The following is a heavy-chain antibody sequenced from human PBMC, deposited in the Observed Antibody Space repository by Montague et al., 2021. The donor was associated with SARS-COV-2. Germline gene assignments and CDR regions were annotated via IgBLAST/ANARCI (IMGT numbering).Heavy chain of an antibody. CDR1: GGSIANSHKY. J-gene: IGHJ4*02. CDR2: VLYTGTP. Sequence: SETLSLTCTVSGGSIANSHKYWGWVRQPPGKGLEWIGSVLYTGTPYDHPSLTARVTISLDTSKNPFSLEMYSVTAADTATYFCVAGGDSAKAGAYWGQGTLVTVSS. CDR3: VAGGDSAKAGAY. D-gene: IGHD3-16*01. V-gene: IGHV4-39*07.